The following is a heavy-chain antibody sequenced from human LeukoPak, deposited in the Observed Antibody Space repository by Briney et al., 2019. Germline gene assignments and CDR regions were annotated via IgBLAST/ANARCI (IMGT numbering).Heavy chain of an antibody. D-gene: IGHD3-16*01. J-gene: IGHJ4*02. CDR1: GLTVRDSH. V-gene: IGHV3-53*05. CDR3: ASGPTYDYVRVILY. Sequence: PGGSLRLSCAVSGLTVRDSHTAWVRQAPGKGLEWVSVIYSGGTTYYRDSVKGRFTISRDTSKNTVYLQMDSLRPEDTAVYYCASGPTYDYVRVILYWGQGTLVTVSS. CDR2: IYSGGTT.